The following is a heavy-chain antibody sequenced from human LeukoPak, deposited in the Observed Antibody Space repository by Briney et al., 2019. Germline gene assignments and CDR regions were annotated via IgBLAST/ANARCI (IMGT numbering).Heavy chain of an antibody. CDR2: INHSGST. D-gene: IGHD5-12*01. CDR1: GGSFSGYY. Sequence: SETLSLTCAVYGGSFSGYYWSWIRQPPGKGLEWIGEINHSGSTNYNPSLKSRVTISVDTSKNQFSLKLSSVPAADTAVYYCARSDRPRVSGPRVDIWGQGTMVTVSS. CDR3: ARSDRPRVSGPRVDI. V-gene: IGHV4-34*01. J-gene: IGHJ3*02.